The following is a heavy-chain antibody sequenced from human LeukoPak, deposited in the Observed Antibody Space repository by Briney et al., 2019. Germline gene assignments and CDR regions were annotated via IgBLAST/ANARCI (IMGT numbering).Heavy chain of an antibody. CDR2: ISYDGSNK. J-gene: IGHJ4*02. Sequence: GGSLRLSCAASGFTFSSYGMHWVREAPGKVLEWVAVISYDGSNKYYADSVKGRFTISRDNAKNSLYLQMNSLRAEDTAVYYCARDAGYGYDRFDYWGQGTQVTVSS. CDR1: GFTFSSYG. CDR3: ARDAGYGYDRFDY. V-gene: IGHV3-30*03. D-gene: IGHD5-18*01.